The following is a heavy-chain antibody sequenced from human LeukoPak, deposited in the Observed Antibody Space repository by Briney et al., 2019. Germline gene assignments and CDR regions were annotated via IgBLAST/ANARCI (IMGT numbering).Heavy chain of an antibody. J-gene: IGHJ4*02. D-gene: IGHD6-13*01. CDR3: ARPALIAAAAHFDY. Sequence: SETLSLTCTVSGGSISSYYWSWIRQPPGKGLEWIGYIYYSGSTNYNPSLKSRVTISVDTSKNQFSLKLSSVTAADTAVYYCARPALIAAAAHFDYWGQGTLVTVSS. CDR2: IYYSGST. V-gene: IGHV4-59*12. CDR1: GGSISSYY.